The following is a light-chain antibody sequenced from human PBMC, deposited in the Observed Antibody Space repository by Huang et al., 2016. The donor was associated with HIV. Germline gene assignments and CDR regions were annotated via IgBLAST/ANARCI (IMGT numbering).Light chain of an antibody. J-gene: IGKJ1*01. Sequence: DLQMTQSPSPLSASVADRVTITCRASQGISNSLAWYQQKTGKPPRLLVSGASKLESRVPSRFSGSGSGTNYTLTISSLQPEDFATYDCQQYFSALWTFGQGTKV. CDR3: QQYFSALWT. V-gene: IGKV1-NL1*01. CDR2: GAS. CDR1: QGISNS.